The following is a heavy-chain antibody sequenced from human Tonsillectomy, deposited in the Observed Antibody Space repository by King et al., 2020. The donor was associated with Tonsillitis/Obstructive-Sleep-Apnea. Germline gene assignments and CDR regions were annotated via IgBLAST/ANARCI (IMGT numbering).Heavy chain of an antibody. CDR1: GHSFTSYW. Sequence: VQLVESGAEVKKPGESLKISCKGSGHSFTSYWIGWVRPMPGKGLEWMGIIYPGDSDTRYSPSFQGQVTISVDKSISTAYLQWSSLKASDTAMYYCARRYCSGGSCYSGFDYWGQGTLVTVSS. J-gene: IGHJ4*02. D-gene: IGHD2-15*01. CDR3: ARRYCSGGSCYSGFDY. CDR2: IYPGDSDT. V-gene: IGHV5-51*01.